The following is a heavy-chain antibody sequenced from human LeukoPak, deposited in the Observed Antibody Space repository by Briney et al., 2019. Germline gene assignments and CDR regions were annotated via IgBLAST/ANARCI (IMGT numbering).Heavy chain of an antibody. CDR3: ASEAEPDPYSGSYHFDY. Sequence: SETLSLTCTVSGGSISSYYLSWIRQPPGKGLEWIAYIYYSGSTNYNPSLKSRVTISVDTSKNQFSLKLSSVTAPDTAVYYCASEAEPDPYSGSYHFDYRGQGTLVTVSS. J-gene: IGHJ4*02. CDR1: GGSISSYY. CDR2: IYYSGST. V-gene: IGHV4-59*01. D-gene: IGHD1-26*01.